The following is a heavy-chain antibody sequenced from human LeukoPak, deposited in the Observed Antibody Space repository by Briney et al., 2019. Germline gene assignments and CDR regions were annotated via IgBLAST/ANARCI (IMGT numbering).Heavy chain of an antibody. CDR1: GGSISSGSYY. Sequence: SETLSLTCTVSGGSISSGSYYWSWIRQPAGKGLEWIGRIYTSGSTNHNPSLKSRVTISVDTSKNQFSLKLSSVTAADTAVYYCASANYYDSSGHDAFDIWGQGTMVTVSS. J-gene: IGHJ3*02. V-gene: IGHV4-61*02. D-gene: IGHD3-22*01. CDR3: ASANYYDSSGHDAFDI. CDR2: IYTSGST.